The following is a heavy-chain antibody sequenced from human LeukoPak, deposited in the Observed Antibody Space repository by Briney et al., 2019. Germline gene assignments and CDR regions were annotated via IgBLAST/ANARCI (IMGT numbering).Heavy chain of an antibody. D-gene: IGHD3-3*01. Sequence: ASVKVSCKASGYTFTSYYMHWERQAPGQGLEWMGIINPSGGSTSYAQKFQGRVTVTRDTSTSTVYVELSSLRSEDTAVYYCARDGVYYDFWSGYPGHFDYWGQGTLVTVSS. V-gene: IGHV1-46*01. CDR1: GYTFTSYY. CDR3: ARDGVYYDFWSGYPGHFDY. J-gene: IGHJ4*02. CDR2: INPSGGST.